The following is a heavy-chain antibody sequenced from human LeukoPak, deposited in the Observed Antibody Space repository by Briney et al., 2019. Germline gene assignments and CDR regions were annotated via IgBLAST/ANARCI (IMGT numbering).Heavy chain of an antibody. D-gene: IGHD3-3*01. V-gene: IGHV4-31*03. Sequence: ASQTLSLTCTVSGVSISSGGYYWSWIRQHPGKGLEWIGYIYYSGSTYYNPSLKSRVTISVDTSKNQFSLKLSSVTAADTAVYYCAREGAIFGEPYYYYYMDVWGKGTTVTVSS. CDR2: IYYSGST. CDR1: GVSISSGGYY. J-gene: IGHJ6*03. CDR3: AREGAIFGEPYYYYYMDV.